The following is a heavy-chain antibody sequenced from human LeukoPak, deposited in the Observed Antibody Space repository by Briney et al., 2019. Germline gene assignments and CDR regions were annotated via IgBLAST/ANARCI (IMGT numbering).Heavy chain of an antibody. V-gene: IGHV1-2*02. CDR1: GYTFTRYY. CDR3: ARVATIFGVVIFRNWFDP. J-gene: IGHJ5*02. Sequence: GASVKVSCKASGYTFTRYYMHWVRQAPGQRLEGLGWINPNSGGTNNAQKFQGRVTMTRDTSISTAYMGLSRLRSDDTAVYYCARVATIFGVVIFRNWFDPWGQGTLVTVSS. D-gene: IGHD3-3*01. CDR2: INPNSGGT.